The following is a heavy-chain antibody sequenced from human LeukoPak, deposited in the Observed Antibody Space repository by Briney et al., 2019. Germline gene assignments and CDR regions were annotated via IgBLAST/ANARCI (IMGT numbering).Heavy chain of an antibody. J-gene: IGHJ4*02. D-gene: IGHD2-15*01. CDR2: ISSSGSTI. CDR1: GFTFSSYE. CDR3: ARDPAGYCSGGSCFDY. V-gene: IGHV3-48*03. Sequence: GGSLRLSCAASGFTFSSYEMNWVRQAPGKGREWVSYISSSGSTIYYADSVKGRFTISRDNAKNSLYLQMNSLRAEDTAVYYCARDPAGYCSGGSCFDYWGQGTLVTVSS.